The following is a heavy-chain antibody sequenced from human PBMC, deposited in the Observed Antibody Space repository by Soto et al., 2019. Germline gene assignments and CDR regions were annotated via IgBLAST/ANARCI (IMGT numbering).Heavy chain of an antibody. J-gene: IGHJ3*01. V-gene: IGHV3-74*01. Sequence: EVQVVESGGGLVQPGGSLRLSCAASGISFSRYWTHWVRQAPGKGLEWVSRMGPDGSSTSYADSVKGRFSISRDDAKNTLSLQVNRMLDDDTAVYYCAVHGDYDAFNFWGQGTVVTVSS. CDR2: MGPDGSST. CDR3: AVHGDYDAFNF. CDR1: GISFSRYW. D-gene: IGHD4-17*01.